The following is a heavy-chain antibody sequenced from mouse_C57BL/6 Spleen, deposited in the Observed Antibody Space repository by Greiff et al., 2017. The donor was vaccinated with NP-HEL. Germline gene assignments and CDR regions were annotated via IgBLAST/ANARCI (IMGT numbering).Heavy chain of an antibody. J-gene: IGHJ4*01. V-gene: IGHV6-3*01. CDR1: GFTFSNYW. CDR2: IRLKSDNYAT. CDR3: TRDPGYAMDY. Sequence: EVHLVESGGGLVQPGGSMKLSCVASGFTFSNYWMNWVRQSPEKGLEWVAQIRLKSDNYATHYAESVKGRFTISRDDSKSSVYLQMNNLRAEDTGIYYCTRDPGYAMDYWGQGTSVTVSS.